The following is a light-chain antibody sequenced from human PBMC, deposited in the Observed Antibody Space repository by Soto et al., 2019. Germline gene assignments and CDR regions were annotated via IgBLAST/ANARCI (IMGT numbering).Light chain of an antibody. J-gene: IGKJ1*01. Sequence: EIVLTQSPGTLSLSPGERATLSCRASQTFTSNYLAWYQQKPGQAPRLLIYGASSRATGIPDRFSGSGSGTDFTLTISRLEPEDLAVYYCQQYGNSRTFGQGTKVEIK. CDR1: QTFTSNY. V-gene: IGKV3-20*01. CDR2: GAS. CDR3: QQYGNSRT.